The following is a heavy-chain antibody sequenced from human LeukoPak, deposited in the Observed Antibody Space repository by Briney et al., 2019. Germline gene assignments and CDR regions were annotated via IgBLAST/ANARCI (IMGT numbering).Heavy chain of an antibody. CDR3: ARDPELYSSGSNYMDV. CDR1: GFTVSSNY. Sequence: PGGSLRLSCAASGFTVSSNYMSWVRQAPGKGLEWVSVIYSGGSTYYADSVKGRFTISRDNSKNTLYLQMNSLRAEDTAVYYCARDPELYSSGSNYMDVWGKGTTVTVSS. D-gene: IGHD6-19*01. CDR2: IYSGGST. V-gene: IGHV3-66*01. J-gene: IGHJ6*03.